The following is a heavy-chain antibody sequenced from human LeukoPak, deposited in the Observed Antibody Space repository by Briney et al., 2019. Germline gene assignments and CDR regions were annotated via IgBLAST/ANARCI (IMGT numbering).Heavy chain of an antibody. CDR2: IKQDGSEK. J-gene: IGHJ6*03. Sequence: HPGGSLRLSCAASGFTFSSYWMSWVRQAPGKGLEWVANIKQDGSEKYYVDSVKGRFTISRDNAKNTLYLQMNSLRAEDTAVYYCARDHRGYGDYYYYYYMDVWGKGTTVTISS. CDR1: GFTFSSYW. CDR3: ARDHRGYGDYYYYYYMDV. D-gene: IGHD4-17*01. V-gene: IGHV3-7*01.